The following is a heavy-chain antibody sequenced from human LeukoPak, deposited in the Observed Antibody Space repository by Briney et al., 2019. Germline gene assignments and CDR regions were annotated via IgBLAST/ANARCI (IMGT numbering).Heavy chain of an antibody. Sequence: PSETLSLTCTVSGGSISGYCWSWIRQSPGKGLECIGYIHYTGSTNYNPSLKSRVTISVETSKNQFSLKLKSVTAADTAVYYCARGGYYGSGNDFRFDPWGQGTLVTVSS. D-gene: IGHD3-10*01. V-gene: IGHV4-59*01. CDR1: GGSISGYC. CDR3: ARGGYYGSGNDFRFDP. CDR2: IHYTGST. J-gene: IGHJ5*02.